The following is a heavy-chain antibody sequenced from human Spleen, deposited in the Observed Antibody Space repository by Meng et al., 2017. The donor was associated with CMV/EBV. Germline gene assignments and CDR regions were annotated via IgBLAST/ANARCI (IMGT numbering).Heavy chain of an antibody. V-gene: IGHV1-8*01. J-gene: IGHJ3*02. CDR1: GYTFSSYD. Sequence: ASVKVSCKASGYTFSSYDIIWVRQVTGQGLEWMGWMSPNSGNTGYAQKFQGRVTMTRNTSISTAYMELSALRSEDTAVYYCAIRTVRRVAFDIWGQGTRVTVSS. CDR2: MSPNSGNT. D-gene: IGHD4-17*01. CDR3: AIRTVRRVAFDI.